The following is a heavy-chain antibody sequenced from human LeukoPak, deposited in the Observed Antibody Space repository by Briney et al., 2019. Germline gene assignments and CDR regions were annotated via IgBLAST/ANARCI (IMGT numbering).Heavy chain of an antibody. CDR2: INEPGVYT. J-gene: IGHJ3*02. CDR1: GFTFKSCA. CDR3: ARVSSSWYGGAFDI. V-gene: IGHV3-21*01. D-gene: IGHD6-13*01. Sequence: KPGGSLTLSCTASGFTFKSCAMSWVRQAPGKGLDWVSGINEPGVYTYYADSVKGRFTISRDNAKNPLYLQMNSLRAEDTAVYYCARVSSSWYGGAFDIWGQGTMVTVSS.